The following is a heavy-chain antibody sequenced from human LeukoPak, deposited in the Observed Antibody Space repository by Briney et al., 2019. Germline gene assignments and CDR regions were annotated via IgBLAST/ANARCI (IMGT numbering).Heavy chain of an antibody. CDR2: INHSGST. V-gene: IGHV4-34*01. CDR1: GESFSGYY. Sequence: SETLSLTCAVYGESFSGYYWSWIRQPPGKGLEWIGEINHSGSTNYNPSLKSRVTMSIDTSKNQFSLKLSSVTAADTAVYYCASLGIDYYGSGSYYSTLNYYYAVDVWGQGTTVTVSS. CDR3: ASLGIDYYGSGSYYSTLNYYYAVDV. J-gene: IGHJ6*02. D-gene: IGHD3-10*01.